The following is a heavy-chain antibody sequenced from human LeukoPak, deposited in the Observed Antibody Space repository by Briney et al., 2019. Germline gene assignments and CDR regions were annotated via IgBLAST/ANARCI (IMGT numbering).Heavy chain of an antibody. D-gene: IGHD6-6*01. V-gene: IGHV4-4*07. Sequence: SETLSLTCTVSGGSISSYYWSWIRQPAGKGLEWIGRIYTSGSTNYNPSLKSRVTMSVDTSKNQFSLKLSSVTAADTAVYCCARDINGYSSSSGWFDPWGQGTLATVSS. J-gene: IGHJ5*02. CDR2: IYTSGST. CDR3: ARDINGYSSSSGWFDP. CDR1: GGSISSYY.